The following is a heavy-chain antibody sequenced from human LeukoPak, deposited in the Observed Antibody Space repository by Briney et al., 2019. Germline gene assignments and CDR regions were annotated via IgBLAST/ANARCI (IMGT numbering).Heavy chain of an antibody. CDR2: ISSDSSKI. D-gene: IGHD3-10*01. CDR3: AKSRGPSYDHFFDS. CDR1: GLTFSSHW. Sequence: PGGSLRLSCAASGLTFSSHWMHWVRQAPGKGLEWVAVISSDSSKIYYADSVKDRFTISRDNSENAAFLQMNSLRVEDTAVYYCAKSRGPSYDHFFDSWGQGTLVTVSS. V-gene: IGHV3-30*18. J-gene: IGHJ4*02.